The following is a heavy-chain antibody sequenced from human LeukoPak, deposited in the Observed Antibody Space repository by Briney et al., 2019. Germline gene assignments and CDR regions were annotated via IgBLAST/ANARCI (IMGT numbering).Heavy chain of an antibody. CDR1: GFTFSSYW. V-gene: IGHV3-7*01. J-gene: IGHJ4*02. D-gene: IGHD1-26*01. Sequence: GGSLRLSCAASGFTFSSYWMSWVRQAPGKGLEWVANIKQDGSEKYYVDSVKGRFTISRDNAKNSLYLQMNSLRAEDTAVYYCARGLGGATVRSSEFDYWGQGTLVTVSS. CDR3: ARGLGGATVRSSEFDY. CDR2: IKQDGSEK.